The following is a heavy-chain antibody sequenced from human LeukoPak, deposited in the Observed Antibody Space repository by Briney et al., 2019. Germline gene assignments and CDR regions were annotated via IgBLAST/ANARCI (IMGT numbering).Heavy chain of an antibody. CDR1: GYTFTDYY. CDR2: VDPEDGET. D-gene: IGHD3-10*01. V-gene: IGHV1-69-2*01. J-gene: IGHJ3*02. Sequence: GASVKVSCKVSGYTFTDYYMHWVQQAPGKGLEWMGLVDPEDGETIYAEKFQGRVTITADTSTDTVYMELSSLRSEDTAVYYCATDLGYGSGSASMGIWGQGTMVTVSS. CDR3: ATDLGYGSGSASMGI.